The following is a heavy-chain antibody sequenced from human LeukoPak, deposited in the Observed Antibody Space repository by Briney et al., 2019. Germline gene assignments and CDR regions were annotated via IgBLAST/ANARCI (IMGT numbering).Heavy chain of an antibody. D-gene: IGHD6-13*01. V-gene: IGHV3-30-3*01. CDR1: GFTFSSYA. J-gene: IGHJ4*02. CDR2: ISYDGSNK. Sequence: PGGSLRLSCAASGFTFSSYAMHWVRQAPGKGLEWVAVISYDGSNKYYADSVKGRFTISRDNSKNTLYLQMNSLRAEDTAVYYCARTIAAAGGWFDYWGRGTLVTVSS. CDR3: ARTIAAAGGWFDY.